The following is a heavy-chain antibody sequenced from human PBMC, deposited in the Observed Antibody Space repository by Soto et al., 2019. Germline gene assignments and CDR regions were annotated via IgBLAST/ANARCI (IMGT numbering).Heavy chain of an antibody. CDR3: AKDRVDHNSVWDPFDI. CDR2: MGGANGDT. CDR1: GFIFSDYA. J-gene: IGHJ3*02. V-gene: IGHV3-23*01. Sequence: EVQMLESGGGLVQPGGSLRLSCAASGFIFSDYAMSWVRQAPGKGLEWVAGMGGANGDTYYAESVRGRFVISRDNSKSTLFLQMNSLRAEDTAVYFCAKDRVDHNSVWDPFDIWGQGTLVTVSS. D-gene: IGHD2-15*01.